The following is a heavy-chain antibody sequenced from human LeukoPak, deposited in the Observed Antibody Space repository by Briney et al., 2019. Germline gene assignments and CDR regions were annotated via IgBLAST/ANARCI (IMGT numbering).Heavy chain of an antibody. Sequence: PGGSLRLSCAASGFTFSSYSMNWVRQAPGKGLEWVSSISSSSSYIYYADSVKGRFTISRNNAKNSLYLQMNSLRAEDTAVYYCARDRGITMSQGGYYWGQGTLVTVSS. CDR2: ISSSSSYI. D-gene: IGHD3-10*02. J-gene: IGHJ4*02. V-gene: IGHV3-21*01. CDR1: GFTFSSYS. CDR3: ARDRGITMSQGGYY.